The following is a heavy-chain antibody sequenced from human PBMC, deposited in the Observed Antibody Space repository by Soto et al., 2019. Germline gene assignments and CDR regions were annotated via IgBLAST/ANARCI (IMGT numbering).Heavy chain of an antibody. CDR2: ISNSGTYT. J-gene: IGHJ4*02. D-gene: IGHD1-26*01. CDR3: VRGRVGD. V-gene: IGHV3-11*06. CDR1: GFTFSDYY. Sequence: QAQLVESGGGLVNPGGSLIHACAASGFTFSDYYMSWIRQAPGKGLEWISYISNSGTYTNYADSVKGRFTISRDNAKNALYLRMNGLRAEDTAVYYCVRGRVGDWGQGTLVTVSS.